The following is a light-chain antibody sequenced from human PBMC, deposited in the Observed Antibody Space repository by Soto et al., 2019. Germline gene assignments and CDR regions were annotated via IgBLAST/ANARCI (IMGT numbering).Light chain of an antibody. J-gene: IGLJ2*01. Sequence: QSALTQPASVSGSPGQSITISCTGTSSDVGSYKFVSWYQQHPVKAPKLMIYEGSKRPSGVSNRFSGSKSGNTASLTISGLHAEDEADYYCCSYAGSSTLVFGGGTKLTVL. CDR1: SSDVGSYKF. CDR3: CSYAGSSTLV. CDR2: EGS. V-gene: IGLV2-23*01.